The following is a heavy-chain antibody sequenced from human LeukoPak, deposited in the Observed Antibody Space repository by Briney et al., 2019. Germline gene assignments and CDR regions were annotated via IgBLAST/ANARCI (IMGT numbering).Heavy chain of an antibody. D-gene: IGHD2-2*01. V-gene: IGHV1-2*02. J-gene: IGHJ5*02. Sequence: ASVKVSCKASGYTFTGYYMHWVRQAPGQGLEWMGWINPNSGGTNYAQKFQGRVTMTRDTSLSTAYMELSRLRSDDTAVYYCARGVYCSSTSCYYTGVIAPRIRYNWFDPWGQGTLVTVSS. CDR2: INPNSGGT. CDR1: GYTFTGYY. CDR3: ARGVYCSSTSCYYTGVIAPRIRYNWFDP.